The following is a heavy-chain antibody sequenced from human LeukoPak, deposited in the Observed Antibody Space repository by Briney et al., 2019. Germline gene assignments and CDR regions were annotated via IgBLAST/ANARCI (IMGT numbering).Heavy chain of an antibody. V-gene: IGHV3-30*03. Sequence: GGSLRLSCAASGFTFSSYGMNWVRQSPGKGLEWVAVILHDGSNKYYVDSVKGRFTISRDNAKNSLYLQMNSLRAEDTAVYYCAREGVDIVVVVAAPDYYMDVWGKGTTVTVSS. J-gene: IGHJ6*03. CDR3: AREGVDIVVVVAAPDYYMDV. CDR1: GFTFSSYG. CDR2: ILHDGSNK. D-gene: IGHD2-15*01.